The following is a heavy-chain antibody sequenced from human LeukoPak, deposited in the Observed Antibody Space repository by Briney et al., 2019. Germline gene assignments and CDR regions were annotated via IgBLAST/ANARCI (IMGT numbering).Heavy chain of an antibody. CDR1: GGSISSSSYY. V-gene: IGHV4-39*01. CDR3: ATRTHCSSTSCYPTPFDY. CDR2: IYYSGST. D-gene: IGHD2-2*01. Sequence: SDTLSLTCTVSGGSISSSSYYWGWIRQPPGKGLEWIGSIYYSGSTYYNPSLKSRVTISVDTSKNQFSLKLSSVTAADTAVYYCATRTHCSSTSCYPTPFDYWGQGTLVTVSS. J-gene: IGHJ4*02.